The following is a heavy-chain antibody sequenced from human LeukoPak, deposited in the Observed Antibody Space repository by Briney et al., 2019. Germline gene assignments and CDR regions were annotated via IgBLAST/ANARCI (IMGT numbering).Heavy chain of an antibody. D-gene: IGHD3-22*01. CDR1: GYTXTGXY. J-gene: IGHJ4*02. CDR2: INPNRGGT. Sequence: ASVKVSCKASGYTXTGXYMHXVXXXXGQXXXXXGXINPNRGGTNYAQKFQGRVTMTRDTSISTAYMELSRLRSDDTAVYYCARDSVLITYFDYWGQGTLVTVSS. V-gene: IGHV1-2*02. CDR3: ARDSVLITYFDY.